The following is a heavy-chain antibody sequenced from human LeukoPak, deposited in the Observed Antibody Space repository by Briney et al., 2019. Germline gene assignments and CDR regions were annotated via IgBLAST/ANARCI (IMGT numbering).Heavy chain of an antibody. CDR1: GGSISSYYY. D-gene: IGHD4-23*01. Sequence: SETLSLTCSVSGGSISSYYYWSWIRQPPGKGLEWIGYIYYSGSTNYNPSLKSRVTISIDTSKNQFSLKLNSVTAADTAVYYCARSSWVTQSGAFDIWGQGTMATVSS. V-gene: IGHV4-59*01. CDR2: IYYSGST. CDR3: ARSSWVTQSGAFDI. J-gene: IGHJ3*02.